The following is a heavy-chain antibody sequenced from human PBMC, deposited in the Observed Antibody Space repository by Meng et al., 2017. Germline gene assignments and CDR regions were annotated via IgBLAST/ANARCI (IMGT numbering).Heavy chain of an antibody. CDR2: INTNTGNP. J-gene: IGHJ4*02. CDR1: GYTFTSYA. D-gene: IGHD6-13*01. V-gene: IGHV7-4-1*02. CDR3: ARDPYLQDSSTWEIGY. Sequence: QVQLGQSGSELKKPGALVKVSRKASGYTFTSYAMNWVRQAPGQGLEWMGWINTNTGNPTYAQGFTGRFVFSLDTSVTTAYLQINRLKAEDTAIYYCARDPYLQDSSTWEIGYWGQGTLVTVSS.